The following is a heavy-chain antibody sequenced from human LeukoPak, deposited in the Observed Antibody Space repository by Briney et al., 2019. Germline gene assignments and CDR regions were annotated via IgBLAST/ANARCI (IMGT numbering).Heavy chain of an antibody. D-gene: IGHD3-22*01. CDR1: GYSISSGYY. J-gene: IGHJ4*02. V-gene: IGHV4-38-2*02. CDR3: ATLAYYYDSSGYLFDY. Sequence: SETLSLTCTVSGYSISSGYYWGWIRQPPGKGLEWIGSIYHSGSTYYNPSLKSRVTISVDTSKNQFSLKLSSVTAADTAVYYCATLAYYYDSSGYLFDYWGQGTLVTDSS. CDR2: IYHSGST.